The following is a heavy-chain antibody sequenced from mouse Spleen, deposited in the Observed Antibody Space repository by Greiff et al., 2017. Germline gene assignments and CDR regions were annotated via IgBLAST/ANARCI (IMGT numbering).Heavy chain of an antibody. D-gene: IGHD1-1*01. CDR2: IYPRSGNT. J-gene: IGHJ4*01. CDR1: GYTFTSYG. V-gene: IGHV1-81*01. Sequence: QVQLQQSGAELARPGASVKLSCKASGYTFTSYGISWVKQRTGQGLEWIGEIYPRSGNTYYNEKFKGKATLTADKSSSTAYMELRSLTSEDSAVYFCARYWYYDGSYDAMDYWGQGTSVTVSS. CDR3: ARYWYYDGSYDAMDY.